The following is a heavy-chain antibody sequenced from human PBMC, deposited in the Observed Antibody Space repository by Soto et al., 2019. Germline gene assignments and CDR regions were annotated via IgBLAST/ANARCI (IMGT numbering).Heavy chain of an antibody. CDR1: GFTFDDYA. V-gene: IGHV3-9*01. CDR2: LSWNGDYT. J-gene: IGHJ6*02. D-gene: IGHD6-6*01. CDR3: AKGTRSSYYYGMDV. Sequence: EVQLVESGGGLVQPGRSLRLSCAVSGFTFDDYAMHWVRQAPWKGLEWVSGLSWNGDYTGYADSVKGRFTISRDNTKNSLYLQMTSLRAEDTALYYCAKGTRSSYYYGMDVWGQGTTVTVSS.